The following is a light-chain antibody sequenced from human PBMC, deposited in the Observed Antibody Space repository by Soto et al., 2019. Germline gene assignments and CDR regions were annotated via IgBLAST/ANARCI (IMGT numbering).Light chain of an antibody. Sequence: EIVLTQSPGTLSLSPGERATLSCRASQSVSSSYLAWYQQKPGQAPRLLIYGASSRPPGIPDRFSGSGSGKDFTLTISRLEPEDFAVYYCQQYGSSITFGPGTKVDIK. CDR2: GAS. CDR1: QSVSSSY. CDR3: QQYGSSIT. J-gene: IGKJ3*01. V-gene: IGKV3-20*01.